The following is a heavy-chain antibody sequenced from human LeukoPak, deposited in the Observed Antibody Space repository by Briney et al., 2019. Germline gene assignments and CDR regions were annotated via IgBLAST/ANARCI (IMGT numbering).Heavy chain of an antibody. V-gene: IGHV1-24*01. CDR3: ATSMVRGVIAFNWFDP. Sequence: ASVKVSCKVSGYTLTELSMHWVRQAPGKGLEWMGGFDPEDGETIYAQKFQGRVTMTEDTSTDTAYMELSSLRSEDTAVYYCATSMVRGVIAFNWFDPWGQGTLVTVSS. J-gene: IGHJ5*02. D-gene: IGHD3-10*01. CDR2: FDPEDGET. CDR1: GYTLTELS.